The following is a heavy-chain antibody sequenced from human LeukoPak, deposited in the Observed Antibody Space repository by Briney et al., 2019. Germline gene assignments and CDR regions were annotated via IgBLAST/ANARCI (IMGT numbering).Heavy chain of an antibody. J-gene: IGHJ4*02. CDR3: ARGLSVGVAYGDY. Sequence: GGSLRLSCAASGFTFSTYWVHWVRQAPGKGLVWFSCINTDGIDTRYADSVKGRFTISRDNAKNTVYLQMNSLRAEDTALYFCARGLSVGVAYGDYWGQGTLVTVSS. CDR2: INTDGIDT. D-gene: IGHD2-21*01. V-gene: IGHV3-74*01. CDR1: GFTFSTYW.